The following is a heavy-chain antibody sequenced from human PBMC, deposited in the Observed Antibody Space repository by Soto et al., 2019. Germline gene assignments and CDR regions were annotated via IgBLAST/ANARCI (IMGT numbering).Heavy chain of an antibody. V-gene: IGHV3-23*01. Sequence: PGGSLRLSCAASGFTFSTYGMSWVRQAPGKGLEWVSGISASGGSTYYADSVKGRFTISRDNSKSTMYLQMNSLRAEDTALYYCAKSNRPTEPFDYWGLGTLVTVSS. CDR1: GFTFSTYG. CDR2: ISASGGST. J-gene: IGHJ4*02. CDR3: AKSNRPTEPFDY. D-gene: IGHD4-4*01.